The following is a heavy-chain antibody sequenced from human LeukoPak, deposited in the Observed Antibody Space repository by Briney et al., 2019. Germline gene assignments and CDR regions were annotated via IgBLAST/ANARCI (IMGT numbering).Heavy chain of an antibody. D-gene: IGHD6-13*01. CDR3: SRGGITAAGTFC. V-gene: IGHV3-33*01. J-gene: IGHJ4*02. CDR2: IWYDGSNK. CDR1: GFTFSSYG. Sequence: GGSLRLSCAASGFTFSSYGMHWVRQAPGKGLEWVAVIWYDGSNKYYADSVKGRFTISRDNSKNTLYLQMNNLRVEDTAVYYCSRGGITAAGTFCWGQGTLVTVSS.